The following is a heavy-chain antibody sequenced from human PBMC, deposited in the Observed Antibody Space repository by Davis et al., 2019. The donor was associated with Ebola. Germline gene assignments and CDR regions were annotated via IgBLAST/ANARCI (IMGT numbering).Heavy chain of an antibody. J-gene: IGHJ4*02. V-gene: IGHV4-39*01. D-gene: IGHD6-13*01. CDR3: ARHKSSSWPLFDY. Sequence: MPSETLSLTCTVSGGSISSSSYYWGWIRQPPGKGLEWIGSIYYSGSTYYNPSLKSRVTISVDTSKNQFSLKLSSVTAADTAVYYCARHKSSSWPLFDYWGQGTLVTVSS. CDR1: GGSISSSSYY. CDR2: IYYSGST.